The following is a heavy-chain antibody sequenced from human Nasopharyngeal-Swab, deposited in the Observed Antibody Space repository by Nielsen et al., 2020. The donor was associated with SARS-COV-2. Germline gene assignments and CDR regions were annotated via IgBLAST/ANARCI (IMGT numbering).Heavy chain of an antibody. CDR3: ASSYSSGWYFLDV. Sequence: SETLSLTCTVSGGSISSSSYYWGWIRQPPGKGLEWIGSIDYSGSTYYNPSLKSRVTISVDTSKNQFSLKLSSVTAADTAVYCCASSYSSGWYFLDVWGQGTTVTVSS. V-gene: IGHV4-39*01. CDR2: IDYSGST. D-gene: IGHD6-19*01. J-gene: IGHJ6*02. CDR1: GGSISSSSYY.